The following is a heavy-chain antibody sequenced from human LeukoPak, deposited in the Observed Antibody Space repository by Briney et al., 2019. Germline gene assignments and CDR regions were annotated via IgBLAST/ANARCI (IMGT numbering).Heavy chain of an antibody. CDR3: ARRYYYDSSGYYQGYYFDY. Sequence: SETLSLTCTVSGGSISSSSYYWGWIRQPPGKGLEWIGSIYYSESTYYNPSLKSRVTISVDTSKNQFSLKLSSVTAADTAVYYCARRYYYDSSGYYQGYYFDYWGQGTLVTVSS. CDR1: GGSISSSSYY. J-gene: IGHJ4*02. V-gene: IGHV4-39*01. D-gene: IGHD3-22*01. CDR2: IYYSEST.